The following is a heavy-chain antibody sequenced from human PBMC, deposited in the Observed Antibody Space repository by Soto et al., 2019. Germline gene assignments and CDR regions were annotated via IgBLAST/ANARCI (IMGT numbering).Heavy chain of an antibody. CDR2: INHSGST. CDR3: ARAGGDSTNPFDY. Sequence: LSLTCAVYGGSFSGYYWSWIRQPPGKGLEWIGEINHSGSTNYNPSLKSRVTISVDTSKNQFSLKLSSVTAADTAVYYCARAGGDSTNPFDYWGQGTLVTVCS. D-gene: IGHD2-21*02. J-gene: IGHJ4*02. V-gene: IGHV4-34*01. CDR1: GGSFSGYY.